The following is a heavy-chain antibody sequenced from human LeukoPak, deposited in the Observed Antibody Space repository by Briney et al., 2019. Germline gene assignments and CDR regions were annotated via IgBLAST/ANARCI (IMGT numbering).Heavy chain of an antibody. CDR3: AREIFGSGSYPDY. Sequence: PGGSLRLSCEASGFASNTYAMHWARQAPGKGLGWVTLIWHDGSHKFYIDSVRGRFTISRDNSKNTVYLQRSGLRAEDTAVYYCAREIFGSGSYPDYWGQGTLVAVSS. D-gene: IGHD3-10*01. CDR2: IWHDGSHK. J-gene: IGHJ4*02. CDR1: GFASNTYA. V-gene: IGHV3-33*01.